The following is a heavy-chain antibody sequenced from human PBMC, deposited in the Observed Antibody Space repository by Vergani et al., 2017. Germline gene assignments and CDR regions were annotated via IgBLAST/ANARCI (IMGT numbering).Heavy chain of an antibody. CDR2: IYSGGST. J-gene: IGHJ4*02. Sequence: EVQLVESGGGLIQPGGSQRLSCAASGFTVSSNYMSWVRQAPGKGLEWVSVIYSGGSTYYADSVKGRFTISRDNSKNTLYLQMNSLRAEDTAVYYCAREGYCSSTSCSYFDYWGQGTLVTVSS. D-gene: IGHD2-2*01. V-gene: IGHV3-53*01. CDR3: AREGYCSSTSCSYFDY. CDR1: GFTVSSNY.